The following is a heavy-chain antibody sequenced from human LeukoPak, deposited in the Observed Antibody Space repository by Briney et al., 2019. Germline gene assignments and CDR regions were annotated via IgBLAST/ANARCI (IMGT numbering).Heavy chain of an antibody. CDR3: ARDQGGGGYSYGYDFDY. CDR2: INPNSGGT. V-gene: IGHV1-2*02. Sequence: ASVKVSCKASGYTFTGYYMHWVRQAPGQGLGWMGWINPNSGGTNYAQKFQGRVTMTRDTSISTAYMELSRLRSDDTAVYYCARDQGGGGYSYGYDFDYWGQGTLVTVSS. D-gene: IGHD5-18*01. J-gene: IGHJ4*02. CDR1: GYTFTGYY.